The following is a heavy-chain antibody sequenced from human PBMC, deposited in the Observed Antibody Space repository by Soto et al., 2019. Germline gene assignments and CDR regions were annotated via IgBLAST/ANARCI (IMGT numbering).Heavy chain of an antibody. CDR2: IIPIFGTA. Sequence: QVQLVQSGAEVKKPGSSVKVSCKASGGTFRSYAISWVRQAPGQGLEWMGGIIPIFGTANYAQKFQGRVTISADESASTAYMELSSLRSEDTDVYYCARGRVQRLAFDIWGQGTMVTVSS. CDR3: ARGRVQRLAFDI. V-gene: IGHV1-69*01. D-gene: IGHD6-13*01. J-gene: IGHJ3*02. CDR1: GGTFRSYA.